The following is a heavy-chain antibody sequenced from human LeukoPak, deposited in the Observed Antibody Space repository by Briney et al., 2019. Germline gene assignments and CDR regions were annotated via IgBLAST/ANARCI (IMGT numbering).Heavy chain of an antibody. Sequence: SETLSLTCTVSGYSISSGYFWGWIRQPPGKGLECIGTIYHSGSTYYNPSLKSRVTISVDTSKNQFSLKLNSVTAADTAVYYCARASKIAAAGTYYYYYMDVWGKGTTVTVSS. CDR2: IYHSGST. CDR1: GYSISSGYF. J-gene: IGHJ6*03. CDR3: ARASKIAAAGTYYYYYMDV. D-gene: IGHD6-13*01. V-gene: IGHV4-38-2*02.